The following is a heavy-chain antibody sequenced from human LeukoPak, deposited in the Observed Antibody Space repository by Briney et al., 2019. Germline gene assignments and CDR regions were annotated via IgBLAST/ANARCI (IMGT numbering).Heavy chain of an antibody. V-gene: IGHV1-2*06. D-gene: IGHD6-6*01. CDR2: INPNSGGT. CDR3: ARDFLTFEYSTSWGDY. J-gene: IGHJ4*02. Sequence: ASVKVSCKASGYTFTGYYMHWVRQAPGQGLEWMGRINPNSGGTNYAQKLQGRVTMTTDTSTSTAYMELRSLRSDDTAVYYCARDFLTFEYSTSWGDYWGQGTLVTVSS. CDR1: GYTFTGYY.